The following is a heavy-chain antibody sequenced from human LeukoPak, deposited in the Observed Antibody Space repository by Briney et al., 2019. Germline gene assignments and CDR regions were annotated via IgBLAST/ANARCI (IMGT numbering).Heavy chain of an antibody. J-gene: IGHJ4*02. Sequence: GGSLRLSCAASGFTFSSYSMNWVRQAPGKGLEWVSSISSSSSYIYYAGSVKGRFTISRDNAKNSLYLQMNSLRAEDTAVYYCARARGMTTVTTNLYWGQGTLVTVSS. V-gene: IGHV3-21*01. D-gene: IGHD4-17*01. CDR3: ARARGMTTVTTNLY. CDR2: ISSSSSYI. CDR1: GFTFSSYS.